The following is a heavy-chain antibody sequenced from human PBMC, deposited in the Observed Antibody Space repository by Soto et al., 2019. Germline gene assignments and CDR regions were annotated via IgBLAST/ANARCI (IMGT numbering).Heavy chain of an antibody. CDR1: GYSFSSYW. CDR2: IFPADSDT. V-gene: IGHV5-51*01. CDR3: ARRGSRNELYGMDV. Sequence: PGESLKISCKGSGYSFSSYWIGWVRQMPGKGLEWMGIIFPADSDTRYSPSFQGQVTISADKSASTTYLQWSSLKASDTAMYYCARRGSRNELYGMDVWGQGTTVTVSS. D-gene: IGHD1-7*01. J-gene: IGHJ6*02.